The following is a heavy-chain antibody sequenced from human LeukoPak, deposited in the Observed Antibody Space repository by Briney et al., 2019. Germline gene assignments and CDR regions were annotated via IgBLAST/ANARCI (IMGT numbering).Heavy chain of an antibody. CDR3: ARARRGYSYGFSRFFYYMDV. J-gene: IGHJ6*03. V-gene: IGHV1-2*02. CDR2: INPNSGGT. CDR1: GYTFTEYY. Sequence: EASVTVSCKASGYTFTEYYMHWVRQAPGQGLEWMGWINPNSGGTDYAQKFQGRVTITRDTALSPAYTELSRLRSDDTAVYYCARARRGYSYGFSRFFYYMDVWGKGTTVTVSS. D-gene: IGHD5-18*01.